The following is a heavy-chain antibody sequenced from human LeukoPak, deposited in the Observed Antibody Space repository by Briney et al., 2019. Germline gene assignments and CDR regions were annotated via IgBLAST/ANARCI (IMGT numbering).Heavy chain of an antibody. Sequence: GGSLRLSCAASGFTFSSYAMHWVRQAPGKGLEWVAVISYDGSNKYYADSVKGRFTISRDNSKNTLYLQMNSLRAEDTAVYYCARTRPQARAAARPYYYYYMDVWGKGTTVTVSS. J-gene: IGHJ6*03. V-gene: IGHV3-30*01. CDR2: ISYDGSNK. CDR1: GFTFSSYA. D-gene: IGHD6-6*01. CDR3: ARTRPQARAAARPYYYYYMDV.